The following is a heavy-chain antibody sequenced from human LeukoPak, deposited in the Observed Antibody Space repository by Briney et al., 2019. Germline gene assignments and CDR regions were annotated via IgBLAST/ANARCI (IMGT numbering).Heavy chain of an antibody. V-gene: IGHV1-46*01. Sequence: WASVKVSCKASGYTFTSYYMHWVRQAPGQGLEWMGIINPSGGSTSYAQKFQGRVTMTRDTSTSTVYMELSSLRSEDTAVYYCARALVGHSYGYGYYFDYWGQGTLVTVSS. J-gene: IGHJ4*02. CDR1: GYTFTSYY. CDR3: ARALVGHSYGYGYYFDY. CDR2: INPSGGST. D-gene: IGHD5-18*01.